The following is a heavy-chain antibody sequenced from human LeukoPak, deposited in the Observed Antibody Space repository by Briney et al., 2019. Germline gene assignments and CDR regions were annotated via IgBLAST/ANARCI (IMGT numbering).Heavy chain of an antibody. V-gene: IGHV1-46*01. CDR1: GYTFTSYY. CDR3: ARGGLRYFDYENGFDI. CDR2: INPSGGST. D-gene: IGHD3-9*01. Sequence: ASVKVSCKASGYTFTSYYMHWVRQAPGQGLEWMGIINPSGGSTSYAQKFQGRVTMTRDKSTSTVYMELSRLRSDDTAVYYCARGGLRYFDYENGFDIWGRGTMVTVSS. J-gene: IGHJ3*02.